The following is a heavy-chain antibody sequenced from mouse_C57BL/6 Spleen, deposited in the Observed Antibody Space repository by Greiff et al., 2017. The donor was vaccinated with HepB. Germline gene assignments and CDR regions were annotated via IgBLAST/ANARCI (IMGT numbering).Heavy chain of an antibody. CDR3: AYYYGSSYYAMDY. J-gene: IGHJ4*01. V-gene: IGHV1-9*01. Sequence: QVQLQPSGAELMKPGASVKLSCKATGYTFTGYWIEWVKQRPGHGLEWIGEILPGKGSTNYNEKFKGKATFTADTSSNTAYMQLSSLTTEDSAIYYCAYYYGSSYYAMDYWGQGTSVTVSS. CDR2: ILPGKGST. D-gene: IGHD1-1*01. CDR1: GYTFTGYW.